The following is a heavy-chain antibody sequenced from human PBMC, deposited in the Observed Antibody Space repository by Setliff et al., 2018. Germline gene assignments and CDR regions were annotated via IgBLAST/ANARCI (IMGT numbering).Heavy chain of an antibody. V-gene: IGHV3-23*01. CDR3: ARDPAWYSSSWYGGYFDY. Sequence: GGSLRLSCAASGFTFSTYAMSWVRQAPGKGLEWVLSISASSGSTYYADAVKGWLTISRDNSKNTVYLQMNSLRAEDTAVYYCARDPAWYSSSWYGGYFDYWGQGTLVTVSS. J-gene: IGHJ4*02. CDR1: GFTFSTYA. D-gene: IGHD6-13*01. CDR2: ISASSGST.